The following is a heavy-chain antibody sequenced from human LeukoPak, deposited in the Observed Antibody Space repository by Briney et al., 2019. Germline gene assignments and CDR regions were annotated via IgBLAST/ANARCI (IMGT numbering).Heavy chain of an antibody. V-gene: IGHV3-74*01. J-gene: IGHJ5*02. Sequence: GGSLRLSCAASGFTFTRYWMHWVRQAPGKGLVWVSRINTDGSSTAYADSVKGRFTISRDNAKNTVYLQMNSLRAEDTAVYYCARIYSSSWYGRDWFDPWGQGTLVTVSS. CDR3: ARIYSSSWYGRDWFDP. CDR2: INTDGSST. D-gene: IGHD6-13*01. CDR1: GFTFTRYW.